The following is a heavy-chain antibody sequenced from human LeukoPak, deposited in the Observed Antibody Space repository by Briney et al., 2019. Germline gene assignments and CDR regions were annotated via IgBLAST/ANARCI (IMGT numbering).Heavy chain of an antibody. D-gene: IGHD3-10*01. CDR1: GYTFAGYY. Sequence: GASVKVSCKTSGYTFAGYYVYWVRQAPGKGLEWMGGFDPEDGETIYAQKFQGRVTMTEDTSTDTAYMELSSLRSEDTAVYYCATIPPMVRGVFDYWGQGTLVTVSS. J-gene: IGHJ4*02. V-gene: IGHV1-24*01. CDR3: ATIPPMVRGVFDY. CDR2: FDPEDGET.